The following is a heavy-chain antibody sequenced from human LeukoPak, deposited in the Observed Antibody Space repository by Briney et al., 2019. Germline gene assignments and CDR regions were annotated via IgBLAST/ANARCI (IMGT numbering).Heavy chain of an antibody. CDR3: ARGVNRAYDI. CDR1: GFSFRNSW. V-gene: IGHV3-7*01. D-gene: IGHD2-8*01. CDR2: TNEDESAK. Sequence: GESLRLSCAASGFSFRNSWMAWVRQAPGKGLEWVALTNEDESAKYYVDSVKGRFTISRDNAKNSLFLQMNSLRDGDTAMYYCARGVNRAYDIWGHGTMVTVSS. J-gene: IGHJ3*02.